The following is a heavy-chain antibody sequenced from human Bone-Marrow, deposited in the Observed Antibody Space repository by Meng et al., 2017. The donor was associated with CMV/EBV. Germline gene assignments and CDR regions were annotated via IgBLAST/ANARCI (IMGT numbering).Heavy chain of an antibody. D-gene: IGHD6-6*01. CDR3: ATYSSSPAVTLYYYYGMDV. Sequence: SETPSLTCSVSGGSISSSSYYWGWIRQPPGKGLEWIGSIYYSGSTYYNPSLKSRVTISVDTSKNQFSLKLSSVTAADTAVYYCATYSSSPAVTLYYYYGMDVWGQGTTVTVSS. CDR1: GGSISSSSYY. V-gene: IGHV4-39*07. CDR2: IYYSGST. J-gene: IGHJ6*02.